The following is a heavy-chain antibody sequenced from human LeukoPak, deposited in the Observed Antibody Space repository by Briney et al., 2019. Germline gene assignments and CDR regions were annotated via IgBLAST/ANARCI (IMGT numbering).Heavy chain of an antibody. Sequence: ASVKVSCKASGGTFSSYAISWVRQAPGQGLEWMGGIIPIFGTANYAQKFQGRVAITTDESTSTAYMELSSLRSEDTAVYYCARTEAAGRDYWGQGTLVTVSS. CDR3: ARTEAAGRDY. CDR1: GGTFSSYA. J-gene: IGHJ4*02. CDR2: IIPIFGTA. V-gene: IGHV1-69*05. D-gene: IGHD6-13*01.